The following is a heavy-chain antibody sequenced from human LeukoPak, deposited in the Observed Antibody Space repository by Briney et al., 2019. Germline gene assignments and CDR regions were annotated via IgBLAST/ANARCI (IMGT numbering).Heavy chain of an antibody. V-gene: IGHV4-4*07. Sequence: SETLSLTCTVSGGSISSYYWSWIRQPAGKGLEWIGRIYIGGSTNYNPSLKSRVTMSVDTSKNQFSLKLSSVTAADTAVYYCARDRGTWNDDGFDYWGQGTLVTVSS. D-gene: IGHD1-1*01. CDR1: GGSISSYY. J-gene: IGHJ4*02. CDR2: IYIGGST. CDR3: ARDRGTWNDDGFDY.